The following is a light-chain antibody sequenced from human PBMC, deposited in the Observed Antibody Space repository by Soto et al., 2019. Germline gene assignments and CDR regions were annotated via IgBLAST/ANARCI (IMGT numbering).Light chain of an antibody. CDR1: QSVSND. V-gene: IGKV3-20*01. Sequence: EIVLTQSPATLSFSPGERATLSCRASQSVSNDLAWYQQKPGQAPRLLIYGASSRATGIPDRFSGSGSGTDFTLTISRLEPEDFAVYYCQQYGSSPTWTFGQGTKVDIK. CDR3: QQYGSSPTWT. CDR2: GAS. J-gene: IGKJ1*01.